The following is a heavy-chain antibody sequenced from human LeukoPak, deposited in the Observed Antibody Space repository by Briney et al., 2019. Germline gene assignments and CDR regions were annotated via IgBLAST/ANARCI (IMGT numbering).Heavy chain of an antibody. CDR2: ISSSCSTI. J-gene: IGHJ6*02. CDR1: GFTFSDYY. CDR3: ARVGVIAVAGYYYYGMDV. V-gene: IGHV3-11*01. D-gene: IGHD6-19*01. Sequence: GGSLRLSCAASGFTFSDYYMSWIRQAPGKGLEWVSYISSSCSTIYYADSVKGRFTISRDNAKNSLYLQMNSLRAEDTAVYYCARVGVIAVAGYYYYGMDVWGQGTTVTVSS.